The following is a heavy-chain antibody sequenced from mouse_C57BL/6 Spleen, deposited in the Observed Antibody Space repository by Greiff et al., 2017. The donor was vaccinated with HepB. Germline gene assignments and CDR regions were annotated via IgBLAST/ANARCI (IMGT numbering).Heavy chain of an antibody. D-gene: IGHD2-3*01. V-gene: IGHV2-9-1*01. J-gene: IGHJ1*03. CDR3: ARNFGIDGYYGYFDV. CDR2: IWTGGGT. CDR1: GFSLTSYA. Sequence: VQLQESGPGLVAPSQSLSITCTVSGFSLTSYAISWVRQPPGKGLEWLGVIWTGGGTNYNSALKSRLSISKDNSKSQVFLKMNSLQTDDTARYYCARNFGIDGYYGYFDVWGTGTTVTVSS.